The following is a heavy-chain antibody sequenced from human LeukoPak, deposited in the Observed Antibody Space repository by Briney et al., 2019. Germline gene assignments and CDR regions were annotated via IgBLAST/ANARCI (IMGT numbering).Heavy chain of an antibody. J-gene: IGHJ4*02. D-gene: IGHD2-21*02. Sequence: ASVKVSCKASGYTFTAYYIHWVRQAPGQGLEWMGMINPSAGNAGYAQRFQGRVTMTRDTSTSTVYMELSSLTSEDTAVYYCARRSPAYCGGDCYFDYWGQGTLVTVSS. CDR3: ARRSPAYCGGDCYFDY. CDR2: INPSAGNA. V-gene: IGHV1-46*01. CDR1: GYTFTAYY.